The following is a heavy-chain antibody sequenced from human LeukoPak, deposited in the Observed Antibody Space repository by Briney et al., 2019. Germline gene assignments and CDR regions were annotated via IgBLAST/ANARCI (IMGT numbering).Heavy chain of an antibody. Sequence: PSETLSLTCTVSGGSISSYYWSWIRQPPGKGLERIGYIYYSGSTNYNPSLKSRVTISVDTSKNQFSLKLSSVTAADTAVYYCAGPLYSGSYDAFDIWGQGTMVTVSS. D-gene: IGHD1-26*01. CDR3: AGPLYSGSYDAFDI. J-gene: IGHJ3*02. CDR2: IYYSGST. CDR1: GGSISSYY. V-gene: IGHV4-59*01.